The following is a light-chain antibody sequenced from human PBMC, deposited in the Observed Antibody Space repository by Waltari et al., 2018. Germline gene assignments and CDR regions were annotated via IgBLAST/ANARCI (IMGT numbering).Light chain of an antibody. J-gene: IGLJ2*01. CDR2: ADT. V-gene: IGLV1-40*01. Sequence: QSVLTQPPSVSGAPRQRVTISCTGSSSNIGAPYNFHWYQLSPGSAPHLIRYADTQPPSGGPDRFSAYKPGASASLAITGLQVEDEAEYFCQSYDSSLRGSVFGGGTKVTVL. CDR3: QSYDSSLRGSV. CDR1: SSNIGAPYN.